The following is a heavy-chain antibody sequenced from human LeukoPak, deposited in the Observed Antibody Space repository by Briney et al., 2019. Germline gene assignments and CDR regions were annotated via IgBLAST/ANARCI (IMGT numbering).Heavy chain of an antibody. J-gene: IGHJ4*02. D-gene: IGHD6-6*01. CDR2: IYHSGST. CDR3: AAPGYSSSFFDY. CDR1: GGSISSGGYY. V-gene: IGHV4-30-2*01. Sequence: ASETLSLTCTVSGGSISSGGYYWSWIRQPPGKGLEWIGYIYHSGSTYYNPSLKSRVTISVDRSKNQFSLKLSSVTAADTAVYYCAAPGYSSSFFDYWGQGTLVTVSS.